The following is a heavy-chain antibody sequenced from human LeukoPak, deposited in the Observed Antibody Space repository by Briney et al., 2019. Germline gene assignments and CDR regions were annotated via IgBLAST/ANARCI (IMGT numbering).Heavy chain of an antibody. CDR3: ARHGSLLLWFGEFGY. V-gene: IGHV4-39*07. D-gene: IGHD3-10*01. CDR1: GGSISSSSYY. CDR2: IYYSGST. Sequence: PSETLSLTCTVSGGSISSSSYYWGWIRQPPGKGLEWIGSIYYSGSTYYNPSLKSRVTISVDTSKNQFSLKLSSVTAADTAVYYCARHGSLLLWFGEFGYWGQGTLVTVSS. J-gene: IGHJ4*02.